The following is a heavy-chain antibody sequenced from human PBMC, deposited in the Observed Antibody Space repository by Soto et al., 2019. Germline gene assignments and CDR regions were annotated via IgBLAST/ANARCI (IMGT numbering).Heavy chain of an antibody. V-gene: IGHV4-34*01. J-gene: IGHJ5*02. Sequence: SETLSLTCAVYGGSFSGYYWSWIRQPPGKGLEWIGEINHSGSTNYNPSLKSRVTISVDTSKNQFSQKLSSVTAADTAVYYCARGNLEYSYGFGVGVPRLYNWFDPWGQGTLVTVSS. CDR1: GGSFSGYY. CDR3: ARGNLEYSYGFGVGVPRLYNWFDP. CDR2: INHSGST. D-gene: IGHD5-18*01.